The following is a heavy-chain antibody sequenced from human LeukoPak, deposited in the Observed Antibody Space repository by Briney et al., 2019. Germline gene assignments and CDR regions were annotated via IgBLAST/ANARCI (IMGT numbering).Heavy chain of an antibody. J-gene: IGHJ4*02. D-gene: IGHD5-24*01. V-gene: IGHV4-59*01. CDR1: GGSINSYY. CDR2: IYNSGST. Sequence: SETLSLTCTVSGGSINSYYWNWIRQSPGKGLEWIGHIYNSGSTNYTPSLKSRVTISVDTSKNQFSLTLKSVTAADTAVYYCARDTIALWGQGILVTVSS. CDR3: ARDTIAL.